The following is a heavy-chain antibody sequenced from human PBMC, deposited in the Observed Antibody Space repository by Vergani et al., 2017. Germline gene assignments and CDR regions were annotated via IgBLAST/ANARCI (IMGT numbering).Heavy chain of an antibody. Sequence: VQLVESGGGLVKPGGSLRLSCAASGFTFSSYSMNWVRQAPGKGLEWVSSISSSSSYIYYADSVKGRFTISRDNAKNSLYLQMNSLRAEDTAVYYCARGAHSTYYYYYYMDVWGKGTTVTVSS. V-gene: IGHV3-21*01. J-gene: IGHJ6*03. CDR3: ARGAHSTYYYYYYMDV. D-gene: IGHD2-2*01. CDR2: ISSSSSYI. CDR1: GFTFSSYS.